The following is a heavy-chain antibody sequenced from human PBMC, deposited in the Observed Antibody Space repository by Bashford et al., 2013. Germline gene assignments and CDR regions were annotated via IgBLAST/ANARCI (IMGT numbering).Heavy chain of an antibody. D-gene: IGHD3-10*01. CDR2: IYSGGST. CDR3: ARLRGDYYGSGSYVRVYWYFDL. CDR1: GFTVSSNY. Sequence: GSLRLSCAASGFTVSSNYMSWVRQAPGKGLEWVSVIYSGGSTYYADSVKGRFTISRDNSKNTLYLQMNSLRAEDTAVYYCARLRGDYYGSGSYVRVYWYFDLWGRGTLVTVSS. J-gene: IGHJ2*01. V-gene: IGHV3-66*01.